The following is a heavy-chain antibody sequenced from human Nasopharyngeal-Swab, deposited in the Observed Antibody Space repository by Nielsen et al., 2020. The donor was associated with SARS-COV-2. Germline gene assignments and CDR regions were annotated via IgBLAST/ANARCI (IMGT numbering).Heavy chain of an antibody. J-gene: IGHJ4*02. V-gene: IGHV4-59*01. D-gene: IGHD3-9*01. CDR2: IYYSGST. CDR3: AREYYDILTGYSRFEY. CDR1: GGSISSYY. Sequence: SETLSLTCTVSGGSISSYYCSWIRQPPGKGLEWIGYIYYSGSTNYNPSLKNRVTISVDTSKNQLSLKLSSVTAADTAVYFCAREYYDILTGYSRFEYWGQGTLVTVSS.